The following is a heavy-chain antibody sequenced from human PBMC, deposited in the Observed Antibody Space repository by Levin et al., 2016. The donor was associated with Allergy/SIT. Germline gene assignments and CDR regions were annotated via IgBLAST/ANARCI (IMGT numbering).Heavy chain of an antibody. Sequence: GESLKISCAASGFTFSSYWMHWVRQAPGKGLVWVSRISNDGSSTSYADSVKGRFTISRDNAKNTLFLQMTSLSADDTAVYYCARGGFNHAFDIWGQGTMVTVSS. CDR2: ISNDGSST. J-gene: IGHJ3*02. CDR1: GFTFSSYW. V-gene: IGHV3-74*01. CDR3: ARGGFNHAFDI.